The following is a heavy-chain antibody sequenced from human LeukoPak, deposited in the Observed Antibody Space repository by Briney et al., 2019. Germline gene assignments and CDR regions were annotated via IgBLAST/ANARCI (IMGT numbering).Heavy chain of an antibody. J-gene: IGHJ6*03. CDR2: INWNGGST. V-gene: IGHV3-20*04. CDR3: ARVELAPYYYYMDV. D-gene: IGHD1-7*01. CDR1: GFTFDDYA. Sequence: PGGSLRLSCAASGFTFDDYAMNWVRQAPGKGLEWVSGINWNGGSTYYRDSVKGRFTISRDNAKNSLYLQMNSLRAEDTAVYYCARVELAPYYYYMDVWGKGTTVTVSS.